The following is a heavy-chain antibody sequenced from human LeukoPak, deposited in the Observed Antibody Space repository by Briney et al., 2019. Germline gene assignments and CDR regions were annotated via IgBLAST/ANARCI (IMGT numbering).Heavy chain of an antibody. V-gene: IGHV4-30-4*02. J-gene: IGHJ3*02. D-gene: IGHD3-10*01. CDR1: GGSISSGDYY. CDR2: IYYSGST. Sequence: SETLSLICTVSGGSISSGDYYWSWIRQPPGKGLEWIGYIYYSGSTYYNPSLKSRVTISVDTSKNQFSLKLSSVTAADTAVYYCARVGTWYYGSGSRHDAFDIWGQGTMVTVSS. CDR3: ARVGTWYYGSGSRHDAFDI.